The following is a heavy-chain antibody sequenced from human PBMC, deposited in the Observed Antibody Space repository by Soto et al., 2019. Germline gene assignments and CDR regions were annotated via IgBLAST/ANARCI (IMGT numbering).Heavy chain of an antibody. J-gene: IGHJ5*02. CDR1: GGTFSNSA. V-gene: IGHV1-69*12. CDR3: ARDGDLRSDFWSGPLGGGWFDP. CDR2: IIPIFGST. Sequence: QVQLVQSGAEVRKPGSSVKVSCKASGGTFSNSAITWVRQAPGQGLEWVGGIIPIFGSTNYAQKFQGRVTHYGDESTSTAYMELSSLTSEDTAVYYCARDGDLRSDFWSGPLGGGWFDPWGQGTLVTVSS. D-gene: IGHD3-3*01.